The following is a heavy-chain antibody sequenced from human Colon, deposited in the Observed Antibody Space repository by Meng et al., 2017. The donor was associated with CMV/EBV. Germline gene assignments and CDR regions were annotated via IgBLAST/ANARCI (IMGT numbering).Heavy chain of an antibody. CDR1: GFTFSTYG. Sequence: SCAASGFTFSTYGMTWVRQAPGKGLEWVSLINGNDGKTYYADSVKGRFTVSRDNSRDTLYLQMNSLRVEDSALYYCARGVFDLWGQGTLVTVSS. V-gene: IGHV3-23*01. CDR2: INGNDGKT. CDR3: ARGVFDL. J-gene: IGHJ4*02.